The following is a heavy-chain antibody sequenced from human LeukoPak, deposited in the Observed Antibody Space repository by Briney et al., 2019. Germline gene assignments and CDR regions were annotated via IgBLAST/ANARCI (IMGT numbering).Heavy chain of an antibody. CDR3: AKDVDSSGHYWGSFDI. CDR1: GGSISGGSYY. Sequence: SETLSLTCTVSGGSISGGSYYWSWIRQPAGKGLEWIGRIYSSSGGTYYSPSLKSRATISIDTSKNQFSLKLSSVTAADTAVYYCAKDVDSSGHYWGSFDIWGQGTMVTVSS. V-gene: IGHV4-61*02. J-gene: IGHJ3*02. D-gene: IGHD3-22*01. CDR2: IYSSSGGT.